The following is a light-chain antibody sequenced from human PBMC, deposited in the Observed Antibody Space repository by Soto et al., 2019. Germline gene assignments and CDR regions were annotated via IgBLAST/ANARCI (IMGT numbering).Light chain of an antibody. V-gene: IGKV3-20*01. J-gene: IGKJ1*01. Sequence: ENVLTQSPGTLSLSPGERATLSCRASQSVSGSYLAWYQQKPGQAPRLLIYAASSRATGIPARFSGSGSGTEFTLAISSLQSEDFAFYYCHQYHNWPRTFGQGTKVDIK. CDR2: AAS. CDR1: QSVSGSY. CDR3: HQYHNWPRT.